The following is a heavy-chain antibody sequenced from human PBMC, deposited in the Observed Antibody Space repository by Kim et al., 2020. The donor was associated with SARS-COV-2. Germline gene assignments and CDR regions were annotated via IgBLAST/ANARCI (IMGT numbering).Heavy chain of an antibody. CDR3: ANRLGVTSWYEH. Sequence: GGSLRLSCAASGFFFPRYAMSWVRQAPGKGLEWVSAISPTGDETFYADSVKGRFTISRDDSKNTVYLQMNSLRADDTAVYYCANRLGVTSWYEHWGQGALITVSS. J-gene: IGHJ5*02. CDR1: GFFFPRYA. CDR2: ISPTGDET. D-gene: IGHD3-16*01. V-gene: IGHV3-23*01.